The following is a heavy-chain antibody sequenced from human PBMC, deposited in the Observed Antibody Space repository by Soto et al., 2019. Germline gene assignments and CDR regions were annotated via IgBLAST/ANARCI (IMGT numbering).Heavy chain of an antibody. D-gene: IGHD4-17*01. J-gene: IGHJ6*02. Sequence: TLSLTCTVSGGSISSGGYYWSWIRQHPGKGLEWIGYIYYSGSTYYNPSLKSRVTISVDTSKNQFSLKLSSVTAADTAVYYCARGSLDYGDYYYYYGMDVWGQGTTVTVSS. CDR1: GGSISSGGYY. CDR3: ARGSLDYGDYYYYYGMDV. V-gene: IGHV4-31*03. CDR2: IYYSGST.